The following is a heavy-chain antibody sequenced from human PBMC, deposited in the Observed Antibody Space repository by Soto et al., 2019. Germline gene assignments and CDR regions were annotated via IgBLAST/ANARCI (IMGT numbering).Heavy chain of an antibody. CDR1: SGSISSSNW. J-gene: IGHJ5*02. CDR2: IYHSGST. Sequence: QVQLQESGPGLVKPSGTLSLTCAVSSGSISSSNWWSWVRQPPGKGLEWIGEIYHSGSTNYNPSLKSRVTISVDKSENQCSLKLSSVTAADTAVYYCARTYYYGSGSYSYNWFDPWGQGTLVTVSS. V-gene: IGHV4-4*02. D-gene: IGHD3-10*01. CDR3: ARTYYYGSGSYSYNWFDP.